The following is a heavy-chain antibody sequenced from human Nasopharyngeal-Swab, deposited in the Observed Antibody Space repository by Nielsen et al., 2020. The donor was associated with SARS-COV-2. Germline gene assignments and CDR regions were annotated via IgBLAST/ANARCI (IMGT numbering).Heavy chain of an antibody. V-gene: IGHV3-23*01. J-gene: IGHJ4*02. CDR2: ISGSGGST. CDR1: GFTFSNYA. D-gene: IGHD2-2*01. Sequence: GESLKISCAASGFTFSNYAMSWVRQAPGKGPEWVSAISGSGGSTYYADSVKGRFTISRDNSKNTLYLQMNSLRAEDTAVYYCAKVKRPIVVVPAATDYWGQGTLVTVSS. CDR3: AKVKRPIVVVPAATDY.